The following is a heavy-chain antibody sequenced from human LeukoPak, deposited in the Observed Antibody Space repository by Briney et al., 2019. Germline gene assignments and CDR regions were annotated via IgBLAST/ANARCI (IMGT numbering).Heavy chain of an antibody. CDR2: ISSSSSYI. J-gene: IGHJ6*03. D-gene: IGHD2-21*01. V-gene: IGHV3-21*01. CDR1: GFTFSSYS. Sequence: GGSLRLSCAASGFTFSSYSMNWVRQAPGKGLEWVSSISSSSSYIYYADSVKGRFTISRDNAKNSLYLQMNSLRAEDTAVYYCAKAACGGNCYYYMDVWGKGTTVTI. CDR3: AKAACGGNCYYYMDV.